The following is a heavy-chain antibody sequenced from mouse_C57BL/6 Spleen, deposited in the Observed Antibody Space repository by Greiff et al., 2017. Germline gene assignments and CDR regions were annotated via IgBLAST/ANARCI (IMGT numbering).Heavy chain of an antibody. J-gene: IGHJ2*01. Sequence: VQLQQSGTVLARPGASVKMSCKTSGYTFTSYWMHWVKQRPGQGLEWIGAIYPGNSDTSYNQKFKGKAKLTAVTSASTAYMELSSLTNEDSAVYYCTRFLSAGYDYDSYYFDYWGQGTTLTVSS. V-gene: IGHV1-5*01. CDR2: IYPGNSDT. D-gene: IGHD2-4*01. CDR3: TRFLSAGYDYDSYYFDY. CDR1: GYTFTSYW.